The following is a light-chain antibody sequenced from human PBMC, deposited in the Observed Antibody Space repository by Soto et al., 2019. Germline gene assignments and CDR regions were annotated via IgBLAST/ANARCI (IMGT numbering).Light chain of an antibody. V-gene: IGLV2-14*01. J-gene: IGLJ1*01. CDR1: SCDVGGYTY. CDR2: DVS. CDR3: CSSTSSNTYV. Sequence: QSALTQPASVSGSPGQSITISCTGTSCDVGGYTYVSWYQQHPGKAPKLMIYDVSYRPSGVSNRFSGSKSGNTASLTISGLQAEDEADYYCCSSTSSNTYVFGTGTKVTVL.